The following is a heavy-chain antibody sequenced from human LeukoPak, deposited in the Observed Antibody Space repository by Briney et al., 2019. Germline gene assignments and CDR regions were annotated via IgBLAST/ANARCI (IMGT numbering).Heavy chain of an antibody. V-gene: IGHV1-2*06. J-gene: IGHJ3*01. Sequence: GASVKVSCKASGYTFTGDYMHWVRQAPGQGLEWMGRFDPNNGGTSYAQKFQGRVTITRDTSISTDYMELSSLRSDDTAVYYCAGGGGSYGDVWGQGTMVAVSS. CDR3: AGGGGSYGDV. D-gene: IGHD1-26*01. CDR1: GYTFTGDY. CDR2: FDPNNGGT.